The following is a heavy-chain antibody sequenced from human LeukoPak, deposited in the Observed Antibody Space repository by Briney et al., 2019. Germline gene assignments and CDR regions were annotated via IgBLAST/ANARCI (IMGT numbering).Heavy chain of an antibody. CDR1: GFTFSSHA. D-gene: IGHD3-10*01. CDR2: ISSNGGST. CDR3: ARDLGGPSWFGP. J-gene: IGHJ5*02. V-gene: IGHV3-64*01. Sequence: GGSLRLSCAASGFTFSSHAMHWVRQAPGKGLEYVSAISSNGGSTYYANSVKGRFTISRDNSKNTLYLQMGSLRAEDMAVYYCARDLGGPSWFGPWGQGTLVTVSS.